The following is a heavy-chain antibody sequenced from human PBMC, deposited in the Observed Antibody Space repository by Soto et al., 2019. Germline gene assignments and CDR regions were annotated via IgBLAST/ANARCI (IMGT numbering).Heavy chain of an antibody. CDR3: AREPYIAAAASSSGYYCDY. Sequence: GGSLRLSCAASGFTFSSYAMHWVRQAPGKGLEWVAVISYDGSNKYYADSVKGRFTISRDNSKNTLYLQMNSLRAEDTAVYYCAREPYIAAAASSSGYYCDYWGQGSLVTVSS. CDR2: ISYDGSNK. CDR1: GFTFSSYA. J-gene: IGHJ4*02. V-gene: IGHV3-30-3*01. D-gene: IGHD6-13*01.